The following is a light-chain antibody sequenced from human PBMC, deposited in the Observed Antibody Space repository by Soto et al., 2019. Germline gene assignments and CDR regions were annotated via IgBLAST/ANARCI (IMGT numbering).Light chain of an antibody. V-gene: IGLV2-14*01. Sequence: QSALTQPASVSESPGQSITISCTGASSDVGTYNYVSWYQQHPGKAPKLMIYEVSNRPSGVSNRFSGSKSGNTASLTISGLQAEDEADYYCSSYTSNSAHVVFGGGTKLTVL. CDR3: SSYTSNSAHVV. J-gene: IGLJ2*01. CDR2: EVS. CDR1: SSDVGTYNY.